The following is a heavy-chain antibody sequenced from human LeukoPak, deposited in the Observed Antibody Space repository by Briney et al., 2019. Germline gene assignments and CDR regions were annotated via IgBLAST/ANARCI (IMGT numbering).Heavy chain of an antibody. D-gene: IGHD3-22*01. CDR1: GFTFSTYA. CDR2: ISGSGDST. V-gene: IGHV3-23*01. Sequence: GGSLRLSCAASGFTFSTYAVNWVRQAPGKGLEWVSTISGSGDSTYYADSVKGRFTISRHNSKNTLYLEMNSLRPEDTAVYYCARGPYYYDSTGHHEGFDYWGQGTLVTVSS. J-gene: IGHJ4*02. CDR3: ARGPYYYDSTGHHEGFDY.